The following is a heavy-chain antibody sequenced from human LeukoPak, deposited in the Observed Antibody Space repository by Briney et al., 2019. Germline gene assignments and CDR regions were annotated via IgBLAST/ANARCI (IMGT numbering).Heavy chain of an antibody. V-gene: IGHV4-59*01. CDR3: ARAGIAVAALDY. CDR2: IYYSGST. D-gene: IGHD6-19*01. J-gene: IGHJ4*02. Sequence: SETLSLTCTVSGGSISSYYWSWIRQPPGKGLEWIGYIYYSGSTNYNPSLKSRVTISVGTSKNQFSLKLSSVTAADTAVYYCARAGIAVAALDYWGQGTLVTVSS. CDR1: GGSISSYY.